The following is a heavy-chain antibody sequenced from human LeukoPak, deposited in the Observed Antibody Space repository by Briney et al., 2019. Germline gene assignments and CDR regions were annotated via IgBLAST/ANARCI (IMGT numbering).Heavy chain of an antibody. Sequence: GGSLRLSCAASGFTFSNYSMNWVRQAPGKGLEWVSVIYSGGSTYYADSVKGRFTISRDNSKNTLYLQMNSLRAEDTAVYYCAKDPSYYDFWSGYPYFDYWGQGTLVTVSS. D-gene: IGHD3-3*01. CDR2: IYSGGST. V-gene: IGHV3-53*01. J-gene: IGHJ4*02. CDR3: AKDPSYYDFWSGYPYFDY. CDR1: GFTFSNYS.